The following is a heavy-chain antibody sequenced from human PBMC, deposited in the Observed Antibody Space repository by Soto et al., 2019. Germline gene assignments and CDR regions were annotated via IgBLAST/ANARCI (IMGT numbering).Heavy chain of an antibody. CDR2: ISAYNGNT. D-gene: IGHD6-19*01. CDR1: GYTFTDYG. J-gene: IGHJ4*02. CDR3: VREHSSGWYYFDY. Sequence: QVQLVQSGAEVKKPGASVKVSCRASGYTFTDYGFSWVRQAPGQGLEWMGWISAYNGNTFYAQNLQGKVIMTTDTSTTTAYMELRSLSSADTAMYYCVREHSSGWYYFDYWGQGTLVTVSS. V-gene: IGHV1-18*01.